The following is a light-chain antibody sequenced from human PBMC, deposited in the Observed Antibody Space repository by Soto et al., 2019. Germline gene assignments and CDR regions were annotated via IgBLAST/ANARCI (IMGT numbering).Light chain of an antibody. CDR3: SSYAGSNNYV. CDR1: SSDVGGYNY. J-gene: IGLJ1*01. CDR2: EVS. Sequence: QSVLSQPPSASGSPGQSVTISCTGTSSDVGGYNYVSWYQQHPGKGPKLMIYEVSKRPSGVPDRFSGSRSGNMASLTVSGLQAEDEADYFCSSYAGSNNYVFGTETKLTVL. V-gene: IGLV2-8*01.